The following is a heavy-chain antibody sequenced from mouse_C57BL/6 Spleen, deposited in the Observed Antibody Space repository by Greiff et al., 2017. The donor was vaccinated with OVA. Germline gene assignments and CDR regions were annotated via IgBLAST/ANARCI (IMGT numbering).Heavy chain of an antibody. V-gene: IGHV10-1*01. J-gene: IGHJ2*01. D-gene: IGHD2-4*01. CDR3: VRHHYDYDRGTYFDY. Sequence: EVKLVESGGGLVQPKGSLKLSCAASGFSFNTYAMNWVRQAPGKGLEWVARIRSKSNNYATYYADSVKDRFTISRDDSESMLYLQMNNLKTEDTAMYYCVRHHYDYDRGTYFDYWGQGTTLTVSS. CDR1: GFSFNTYA. CDR2: IRSKSNNYAT.